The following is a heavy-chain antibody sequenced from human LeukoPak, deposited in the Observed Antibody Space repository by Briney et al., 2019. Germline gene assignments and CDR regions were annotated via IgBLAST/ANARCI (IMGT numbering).Heavy chain of an antibody. CDR3: ARDIPYSSGWQRYNWLDP. D-gene: IGHD6-19*01. V-gene: IGHV1-69*04. CDR2: IIPILGIA. Sequence: ASVKVSCKASGGTFSSYAISWVRQAPGQGLEWMGRIIPILGIANYAQKFQGRVTITADKSTSTAYMELSSLRSEDTAVYYCARDIPYSSGWQRYNWLDPWGQGTLVTVSS. CDR1: GGTFSSYA. J-gene: IGHJ5*02.